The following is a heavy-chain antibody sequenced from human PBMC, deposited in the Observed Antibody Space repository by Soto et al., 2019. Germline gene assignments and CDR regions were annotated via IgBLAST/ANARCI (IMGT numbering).Heavy chain of an antibody. Sequence: PVKVSCKTSGFTFRSSAVQWVRQARGQRLEWIGWLVVGTGNTNYAQKFQQRVTISSDRSTNTVSMELSSLTSEGTAVYYCATGAYCSGGSCSAYSYYYYGMDLWGQGTTVTVSS. D-gene: IGHD2-15*01. CDR1: GFTFRSSA. J-gene: IGHJ6*02. V-gene: IGHV1-58*01. CDR3: ATGAYCSGGSCSAYSYYYYGMDL. CDR2: LVVGTGNT.